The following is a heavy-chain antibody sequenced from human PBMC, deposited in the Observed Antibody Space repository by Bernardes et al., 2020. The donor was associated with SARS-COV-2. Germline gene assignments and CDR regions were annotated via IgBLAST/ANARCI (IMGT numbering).Heavy chain of an antibody. J-gene: IGHJ6*02. D-gene: IGHD3-9*01. CDR3: ARQRTGFAYYDYGLDV. Sequence: GGSLILSCAASGFTFRDPYMSWIRQAPGPGPEWLSYINNDGSAPHHADSVTGRFATSRDNARNSLYLEMNSLRAEDTAVYYCARQRTGFAYYDYGLDVWGQGTTVTVSS. CDR1: GFTFRDPY. V-gene: IGHV3-11*01. CDR2: INNDGSAP.